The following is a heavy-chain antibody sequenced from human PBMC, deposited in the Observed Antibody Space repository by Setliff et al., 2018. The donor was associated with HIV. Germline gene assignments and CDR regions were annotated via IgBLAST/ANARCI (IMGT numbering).Heavy chain of an antibody. CDR3: ARGCHYYGSGRGGFQH. Sequence: ASVKVSCKASGGTFSSYAISWVRQAPGQGLEWMGGIIPIFGTANYAQKFQGRVTITADESTSTAYMELSSLRSEDTAVYYCARGCHYYGSGRGGFQHWGQGTLVTVSS. V-gene: IGHV1-69*13. CDR2: IIPIFGTA. CDR1: GGTFSSYA. J-gene: IGHJ1*01. D-gene: IGHD3-10*01.